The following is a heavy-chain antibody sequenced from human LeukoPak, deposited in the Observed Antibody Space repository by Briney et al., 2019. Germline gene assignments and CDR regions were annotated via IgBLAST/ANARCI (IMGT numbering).Heavy chain of an antibody. CDR1: GFTFSSYW. CDR3: AKDLRMGGSGSYYPDY. Sequence: GGSLRLSCAASGFTFSSYWMHWVRQAPGKGLVWVSRINSDGGSTSYADSVKGRFTISRDNAKNTLYLQMNSLRAEDTAVYYCAKDLRMGGSGSYYPDYWGQGTLVTVSS. CDR2: INSDGGST. D-gene: IGHD3-10*01. V-gene: IGHV3-74*01. J-gene: IGHJ4*02.